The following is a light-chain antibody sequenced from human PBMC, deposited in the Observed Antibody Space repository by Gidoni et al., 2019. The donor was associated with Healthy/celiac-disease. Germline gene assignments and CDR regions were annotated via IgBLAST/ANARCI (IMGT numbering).Light chain of an antibody. J-gene: IGKJ1*01. CDR2: KAS. CDR1: QSISSW. V-gene: IGKV1-5*03. CDR3: QQYNSYSAT. Sequence: DIQMTQSPSTLSASVGDRVTITCRAKQSISSWLAWYQQKPGKAPKLLIDKASSLESGVPSRLSGRGSGTEFTITISSLQPDDVATYYCQQYNSYSATFXXXTKVEIK.